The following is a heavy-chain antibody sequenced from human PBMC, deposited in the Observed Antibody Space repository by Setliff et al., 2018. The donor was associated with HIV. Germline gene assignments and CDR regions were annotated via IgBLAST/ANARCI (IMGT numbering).Heavy chain of an antibody. D-gene: IGHD6-13*01. CDR1: GASISSHY. Sequence: PSETLSLTCTVSGASISSHYWSWIRQPLGKGLEWIGYIYFSGTTNYNPSLKSRVTISVDTSKNQFSLNLNSVTAADTAVYYCARAISAAGIAPFDFWGQGTLVTVSS. J-gene: IGHJ4*02. CDR2: IYFSGTT. CDR3: ARAISAAGIAPFDF. V-gene: IGHV4-59*11.